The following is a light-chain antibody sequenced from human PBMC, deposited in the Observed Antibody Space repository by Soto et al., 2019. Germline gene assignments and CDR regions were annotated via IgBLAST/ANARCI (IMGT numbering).Light chain of an antibody. CDR3: HQSYTTPAIN. CDR2: WAS. CDR1: QSVLSSSNNLNY. J-gene: IGKJ5*01. V-gene: IGKV4-1*01. Sequence: DIVMTQSPDSLTASLGERAAINCKSSQSVLSSSNNLNYLAWYQQKPGQPPKMLIYWASTRESGVPDRFSGSGSGTDFTLTISSLQAEDVAVYYSHQSYTTPAINFGKGTRLEIK.